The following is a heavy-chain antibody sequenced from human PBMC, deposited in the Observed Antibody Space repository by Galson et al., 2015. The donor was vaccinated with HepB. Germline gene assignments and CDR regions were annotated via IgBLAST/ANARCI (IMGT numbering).Heavy chain of an antibody. J-gene: IGHJ4*02. Sequence: SLRLSCAASGFTFSSYYMSWVRQAPGKGLEWVANINQEGTSKNYVDSVKGRFSSSRDNAENSVSLQMSSLRVEDTAVYYSARSLWPEDFWGQGTLVTVS. CDR1: GFTFSSYY. CDR3: ARSLWPEDF. CDR2: INQEGTSK. D-gene: IGHD1-14*01. V-gene: IGHV3-7*01.